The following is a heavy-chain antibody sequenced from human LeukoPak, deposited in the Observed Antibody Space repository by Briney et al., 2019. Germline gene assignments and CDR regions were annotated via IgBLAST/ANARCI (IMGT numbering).Heavy chain of an antibody. D-gene: IGHD6-13*01. CDR3: AKDEHPSIAAAAT. CDR2: ISWNSGSI. CDR1: GFTFDDYA. J-gene: IGHJ5*02. Sequence: GGSLRLSCAASGFTFDDYAMHWVRQAPGKGLEWVSGISWNSGSIGYADSVTGRFTISRDNAKNSLYLQMNSLRAEDTALYYCAKDEHPSIAAAATWGQGTLVTVSS. V-gene: IGHV3-9*01.